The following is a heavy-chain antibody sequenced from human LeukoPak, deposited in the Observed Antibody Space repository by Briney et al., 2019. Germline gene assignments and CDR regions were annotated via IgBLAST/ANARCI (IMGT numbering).Heavy chain of an antibody. CDR2: IYSGGST. CDR1: GFTVSSNY. D-gene: IGHD2-15*01. Sequence: GGSLRLSCAASGFTVSSNYMSWVRQAPGKGLEWVSVIYSGGSTYYADSVKGRFTISRDSSRNTLYLQMNSLRNEDTALYYCAAEYCGGGFCYTRHSGHDYWGQGTLVTVSS. V-gene: IGHV3-53*05. J-gene: IGHJ4*02. CDR3: AAEYCGGGFCYTRHSGHDY.